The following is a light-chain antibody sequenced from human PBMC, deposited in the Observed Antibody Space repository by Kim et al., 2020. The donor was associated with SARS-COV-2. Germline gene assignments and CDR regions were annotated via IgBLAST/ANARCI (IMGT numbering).Light chain of an antibody. CDR2: KAS. CDR3: QQYNTYSWT. V-gene: IGKV1-5*03. Sequence: SESIGERVTITCRASQSISGWLAWFQKKPGKAPKLLIYKASTLESGVPSRFSGSGSGTEFTLTISSLQPDDFATYYCQQYNTYSWTFGQGTKLEI. J-gene: IGKJ1*01. CDR1: QSISGW.